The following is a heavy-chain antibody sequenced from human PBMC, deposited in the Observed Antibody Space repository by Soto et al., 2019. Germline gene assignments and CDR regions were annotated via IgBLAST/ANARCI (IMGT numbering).Heavy chain of an antibody. CDR1: GFTFSTHW. CDR2: IKYDGSEI. D-gene: IGHD6-13*01. Sequence: PGGSLRLSCATSGFTFSTHWMGWVRQTPGKRLEWVANIKYDGSEISYADSVKGRFTISRDNAKNSLYLQMNWLRAEDTAIYYWAAWPRSNCFDYWGQGTLVTVSS. V-gene: IGHV3-7*05. CDR3: AAWPRSNCFDY. J-gene: IGHJ4*02.